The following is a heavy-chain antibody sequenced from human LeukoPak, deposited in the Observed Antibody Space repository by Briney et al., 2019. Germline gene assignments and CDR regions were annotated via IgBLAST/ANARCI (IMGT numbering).Heavy chain of an antibody. V-gene: IGHV4-31*03. CDR3: ARDYGRQTTVVTPT. CDR2: IYYSGST. D-gene: IGHD4-23*01. CDR1: GGSISSGGYY. Sequence: PSQTLSLTCTVSGGSISSGGYYWSWIRQHPGKGLEWIGYIYYSGSTYYNPSLKSRVTISVDTSKNQFSLKLSSVTAADTAVYYCARDYGRQTTVVTPTCGQGTLVTVSS. J-gene: IGHJ5*02.